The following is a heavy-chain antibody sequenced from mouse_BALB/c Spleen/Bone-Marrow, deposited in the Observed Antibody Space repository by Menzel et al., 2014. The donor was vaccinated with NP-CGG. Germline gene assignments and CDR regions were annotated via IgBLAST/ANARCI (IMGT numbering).Heavy chain of an antibody. CDR1: GFSLTGYG. Sequence: VQLQQSGPGLAAPSQSLAITCTVSGFSLTGYGVKWVRQPPGKGLEWLGEIWGDGSTDYNSALKSRLSISKDNSKSQVFLKMNSLQTDDAARYYCARDYGTGAMDYWGQGTSVTVSS. V-gene: IGHV2-6-7*01. CDR2: IWGDGST. D-gene: IGHD1-1*01. CDR3: ARDYGTGAMDY. J-gene: IGHJ4*01.